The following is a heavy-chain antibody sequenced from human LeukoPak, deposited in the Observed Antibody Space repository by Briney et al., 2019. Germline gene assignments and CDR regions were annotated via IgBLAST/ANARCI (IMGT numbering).Heavy chain of an antibody. D-gene: IGHD3-10*01. J-gene: IGHJ5*02. V-gene: IGHV4-39*01. CDR2: IYYSGST. CDR1: GGSISSSSYY. CDR3: AIQLLWFGELYWFDP. Sequence: SETLSLTCTVSGGSISSSSYYWGWIRQPPGKGLEWIGSIYYSGSTYYNPSLKSRVTISVDTSKNQFSLKLSSVTAADTAVYYCAIQLLWFGELYWFDPWGQGTLVTVSS.